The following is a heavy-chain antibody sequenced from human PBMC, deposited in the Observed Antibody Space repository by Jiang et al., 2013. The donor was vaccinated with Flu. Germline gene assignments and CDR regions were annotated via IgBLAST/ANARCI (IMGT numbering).Heavy chain of an antibody. CDR2: IGTAGDT. CDR3: ARVDRQGMATAGYFDL. V-gene: IGHV3-13*01. CDR1: GFTFSTYD. J-gene: IGHJ2*01. Sequence: RLSCAASGFTFSTYDMHWVRQATGKGLEWVSAIGTAGDTYYPGSVKGRFTISRENAKNSLYLQMNSLRAGDTAVYYCARVDRQGMATAGYFDLWGRGTLVTVSS. D-gene: IGHD5-24*01.